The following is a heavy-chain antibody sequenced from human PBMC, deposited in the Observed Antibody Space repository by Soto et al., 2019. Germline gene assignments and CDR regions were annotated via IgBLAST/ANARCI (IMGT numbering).Heavy chain of an antibody. CDR1: GFTFSSYA. CDR2: ISGSGGST. V-gene: IGHV3-23*01. Sequence: GGSLSLSCAASGFTFSSYAMSWVRQAPGKGLEWVSAISGSGGSTYYPAPGKRLFTISRDNSKNMLYLQMNSRTAEAAAVYCGAKGSSTTADDAFDIWGQGTMVTVSS. D-gene: IGHD1-1*01. CDR3: AKGSSTTADDAFDI. J-gene: IGHJ3*02.